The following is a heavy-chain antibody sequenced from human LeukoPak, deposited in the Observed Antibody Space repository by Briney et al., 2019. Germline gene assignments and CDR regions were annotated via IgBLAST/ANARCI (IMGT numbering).Heavy chain of an antibody. CDR1: GGSISSGSYY. Sequence: SQTLSLTCTVSGGSISSGSYYWSWIRQPAGKGLEWIGRIYTSGSTNYNPSLKSRVTISVDTSKNQFSLRLSSVTAADTAVYYCARDVGGVDYWGQGTLVTVSS. D-gene: IGHD3-10*01. CDR3: ARDVGGVDY. J-gene: IGHJ4*02. CDR2: IYTSGST. V-gene: IGHV4-61*02.